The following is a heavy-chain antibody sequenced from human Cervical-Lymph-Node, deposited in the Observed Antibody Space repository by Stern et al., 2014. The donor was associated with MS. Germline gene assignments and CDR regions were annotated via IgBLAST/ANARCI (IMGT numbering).Heavy chain of an antibody. CDR1: GYNFTTYW. V-gene: IGHV5-51*03. CDR3: ARLVMTGAFDI. CDR2: IYPGDSDI. D-gene: IGHD2-21*02. J-gene: IGHJ3*02. Sequence: DQLVQSGVEVKKPGESLKISCKGSGYNFTTYWIGWVRQMPGKGLEWMGIIYPGDSDIRYSPSFQGQATISADKSIRTAYMQWNSLKASDPAMYYCARLVMTGAFDIWGQGTMVTASS.